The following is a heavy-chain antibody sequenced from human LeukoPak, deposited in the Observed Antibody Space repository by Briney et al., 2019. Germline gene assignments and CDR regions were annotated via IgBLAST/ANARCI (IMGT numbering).Heavy chain of an antibody. J-gene: IGHJ3*02. V-gene: IGHV4-31*03. CDR3: ARDRDYGSAAQAFDI. D-gene: IGHD3-10*01. CDR1: GGSITSANSY. Sequence: PSQTLSLTCTVSGGSITSANSYWTWIRQHPGKGLGWIGYISYSGNTYYNPSLKSRVTISVDTSQNQFSLKLTSVTAADTAVYYCARDRDYGSAAQAFDIWGQGTMVTVSS. CDR2: ISYSGNT.